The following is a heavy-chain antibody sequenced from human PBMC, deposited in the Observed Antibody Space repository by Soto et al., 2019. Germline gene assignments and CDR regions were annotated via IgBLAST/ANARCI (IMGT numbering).Heavy chain of an antibody. J-gene: IGHJ4*02. CDR1: GGSLSGYY. D-gene: IGHD6-13*01. Sequence: LSPTCAVYGGSLSGYYWSWIRQPPGKGLEWIGEINHSGSTNYNPSLKSRVTISVDASKNQFSLKLSSVTAADTAVYYCARGRSSWYGGDWGQGTLVTVSS. V-gene: IGHV4-34*01. CDR3: ARGRSSWYGGD. CDR2: INHSGST.